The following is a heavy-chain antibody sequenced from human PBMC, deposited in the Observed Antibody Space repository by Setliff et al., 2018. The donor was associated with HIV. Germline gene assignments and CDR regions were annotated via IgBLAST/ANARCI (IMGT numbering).Heavy chain of an antibody. D-gene: IGHD5-18*01. J-gene: IGHJ3*02. Sequence: EASVKVSCKASGYTFTSYGISWVRQAPGQGLEWMGWISAFNGNTNYAQTLQGRVTMTTDTSTSTAYIELRNLRSDDTAVYYCARGPWIQLWSSALDAFDIWGQGTMVTVSS. CDR1: GYTFTSYG. CDR3: ARGPWIQLWSSALDAFDI. V-gene: IGHV1-18*01. CDR2: ISAFNGNT.